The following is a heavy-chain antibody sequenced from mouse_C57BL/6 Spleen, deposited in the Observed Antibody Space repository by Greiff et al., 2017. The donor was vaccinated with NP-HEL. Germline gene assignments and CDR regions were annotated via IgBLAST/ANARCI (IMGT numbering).Heavy chain of an antibody. CDR2: IYPGDGDT. D-gene: IGHD2-4*01. Sequence: QVQLKQSGAELVKPGASVKISCKASGYAFSSYWMNWVKQRPGKGLEWIGQIYPGDGDTNYNGKFKGKATLTADKSSSTAYMQLSSLTSEDSAVYFCARPNYVYAMDYWGQGTSVTVSS. CDR3: ARPNYVYAMDY. V-gene: IGHV1-80*01. CDR1: GYAFSSYW. J-gene: IGHJ4*01.